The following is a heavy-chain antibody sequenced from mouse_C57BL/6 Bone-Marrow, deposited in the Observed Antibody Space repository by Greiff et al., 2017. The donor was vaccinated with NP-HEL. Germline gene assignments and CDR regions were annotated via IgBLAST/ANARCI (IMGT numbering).Heavy chain of an antibody. CDR3: TTTYYGYSAY. J-gene: IGHJ3*01. CDR1: GFNIKDDY. CDR2: IDPENGDT. Sequence: VQLQQSGAELVRPGASVKLSCTASGFNIKDDYMHWVKQRPEQGLEWIGWIDPENGDTEYASKFQGKATITADTSSNTAYLQLSSLTSEDTAVYYCTTTYYGYSAYWGQGTLVTVSA. V-gene: IGHV14-4*01. D-gene: IGHD2-9*01.